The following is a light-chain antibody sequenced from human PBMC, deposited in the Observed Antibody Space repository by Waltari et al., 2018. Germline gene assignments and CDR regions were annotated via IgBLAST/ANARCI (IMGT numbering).Light chain of an antibody. J-gene: IGLJ3*02. V-gene: IGLV1-44*01. CDR3: AAWHDSLNGPV. Sequence: QSVLTQPPSASGTPGQRATISCSGSSSNIGSNTVNWYQQIPGTAPKLLIYSNNQRPSGVPDRFSGSKSGTSASLAISGLQSEDEADYYCAAWHDSLNGPVFGGGTKLTVL. CDR1: SSNIGSNT. CDR2: SNN.